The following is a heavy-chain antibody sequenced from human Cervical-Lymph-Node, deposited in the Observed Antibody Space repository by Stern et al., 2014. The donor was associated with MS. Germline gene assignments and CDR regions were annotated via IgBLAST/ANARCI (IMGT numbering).Heavy chain of an antibody. V-gene: IGHV2-5*02. CDR3: VAQVLTNTFEV. J-gene: IGHJ3*01. CDR2: ILWDDDK. D-gene: IGHD2-8*01. CDR1: GFPLTASGVG. Sequence: ESGPTLVRPSQTLTLTCSFSGFPLTASGVGVGWVRQPPGKALEWLALILWDDDKRYSPSLKSRLTITKDTSKNQVVLSMSNMDPVDTATYYCVAQVLTNTFEVWGQGTLAIVSS.